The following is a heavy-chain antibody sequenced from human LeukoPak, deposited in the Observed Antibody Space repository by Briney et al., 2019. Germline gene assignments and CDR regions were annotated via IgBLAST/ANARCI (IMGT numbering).Heavy chain of an antibody. V-gene: IGHV1-18*01. Sequence: ASVKVSCKASGYTFTSYGISWVRQAPGQGLEWMGWISAYNGNTNYAQKLQGRVTMTTDTSTSTAYMELRSLRSDDTAVYYCARDAPILTGYYYADYWGQGTLVTVSS. D-gene: IGHD3-9*01. CDR1: GYTFTSYG. CDR3: ARDAPILTGYYYADY. J-gene: IGHJ4*02. CDR2: ISAYNGNT.